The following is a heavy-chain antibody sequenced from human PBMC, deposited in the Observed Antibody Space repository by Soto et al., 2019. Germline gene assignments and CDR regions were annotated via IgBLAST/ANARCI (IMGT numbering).Heavy chain of an antibody. CDR2: INIDGSST. CDR1: GFTFSSYW. Sequence: GGSLRLSCAASGFTFSSYWMHWVRQAPGKGLVWVSRINIDGSSTSYADSVKDRFTISRDNAKNTLYLQMNSLRAEDTVVYYCARDPGDIEYSSSSVDYWGQGTLVTVSS. D-gene: IGHD6-6*01. J-gene: IGHJ4*02. V-gene: IGHV3-74*01. CDR3: ARDPGDIEYSSSSVDY.